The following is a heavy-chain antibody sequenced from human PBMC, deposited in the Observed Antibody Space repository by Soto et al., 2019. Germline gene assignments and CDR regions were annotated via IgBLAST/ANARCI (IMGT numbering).Heavy chain of an antibody. CDR2: IKQDGSEK. CDR3: ARRTYYDI. Sequence: GGSLRLSCAASGFIFSSYWMSWVRQAPGKGLEWVANIKQDGSEKYYVDSVKGRFTISRDNAKNSLYLQMNSLRAEDTAVYYCARRTYYDIWGQGTLVTVSS. J-gene: IGHJ4*02. CDR1: GFIFSSYW. D-gene: IGHD3-9*01. V-gene: IGHV3-7*01.